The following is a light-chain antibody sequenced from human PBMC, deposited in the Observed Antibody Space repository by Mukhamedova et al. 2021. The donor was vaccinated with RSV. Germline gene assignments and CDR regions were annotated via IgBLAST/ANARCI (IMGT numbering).Light chain of an antibody. Sequence: ISCRASQGITNYLAWYQQNPGKAPKLLIYGASTLQSGVPSRFSGNGSGTEFTLTISSLQPEDLATYYCQQLNSYPHTFGQGTKLE. CDR3: QQLNSYPHT. CDR2: GAS. J-gene: IGKJ2*01. V-gene: IGKV1-9*01. CDR1: QGITNY.